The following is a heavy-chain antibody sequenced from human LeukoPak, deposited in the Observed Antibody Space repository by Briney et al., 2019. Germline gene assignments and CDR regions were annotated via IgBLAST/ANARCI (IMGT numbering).Heavy chain of an antibody. D-gene: IGHD3-3*01. V-gene: IGHV4-39*07. CDR1: GFTFSSYA. CDR3: ATGYKEGREVTIFGVVIMEWYY. Sequence: GSLRLSCAASGFTFSSYAMHWVRQAPGKGLEWIGTIYYSGSTYYNPSLKSRVTISVDTAKNQFSLKLTSVTAADTAVYYCATGYKEGREVTIFGVVIMEWYYWGQGTLVTVSS. CDR2: IYYSGST. J-gene: IGHJ4*02.